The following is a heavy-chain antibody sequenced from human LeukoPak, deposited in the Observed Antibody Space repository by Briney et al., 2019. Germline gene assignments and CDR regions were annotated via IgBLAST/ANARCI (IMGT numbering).Heavy chain of an antibody. CDR1: GFIFDDYA. J-gene: IGHJ4*02. Sequence: PGGSLRLSCAASGFIFDDYAMHWVRQAPGKGLEWVSSISWNSGSIGYADSVKGRFTISRDNAQNSLSQQMNSLRAEDTALYYCATDKNNWNYFDYWGQGTLVSVSS. V-gene: IGHV3-9*01. CDR3: ATDKNNWNYFDY. CDR2: ISWNSGSI. D-gene: IGHD1-20*01.